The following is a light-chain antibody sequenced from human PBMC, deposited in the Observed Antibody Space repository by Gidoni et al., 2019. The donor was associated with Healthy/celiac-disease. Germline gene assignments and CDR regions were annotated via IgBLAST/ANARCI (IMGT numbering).Light chain of an antibody. V-gene: IGKV1-8*01. CDR1: QGISSY. CDR2: AAS. CDR3: QQYYSYPFT. J-gene: IGKJ3*01. Sequence: AIRMTQSPSSFSASTGDRVTIPCRASQGISSYLAWYQQKPGKAPKILIYAASTLQSGVPSRFSGSGSGTDFTLTISCLQSEDFATYYCQQYYSYPFTFGPGTKVDIK.